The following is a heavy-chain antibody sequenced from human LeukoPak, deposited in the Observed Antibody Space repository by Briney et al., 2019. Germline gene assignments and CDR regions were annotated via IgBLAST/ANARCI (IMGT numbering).Heavy chain of an antibody. V-gene: IGHV5-51*01. CDR3: ARQSSSRGPFDP. Sequence: ASVKVSCKGSGYSFTSYWIGWVRQMPGKGLEWMGIIYPGDSDTRYSPSFQGQVTISADKSISTAYLQWSSLKASDTAMYYCARQSSSRGPFDPWGQGTLVTVSS. CDR1: GYSFTSYW. J-gene: IGHJ5*02. D-gene: IGHD6-13*01. CDR2: IYPGDSDT.